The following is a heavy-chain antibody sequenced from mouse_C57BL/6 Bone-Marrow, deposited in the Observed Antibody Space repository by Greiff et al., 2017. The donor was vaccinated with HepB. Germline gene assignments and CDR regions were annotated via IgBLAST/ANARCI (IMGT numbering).Heavy chain of an antibody. J-gene: IGHJ1*03. CDR2: ISSGGDYI. V-gene: IGHV5-9-1*02. Sequence: DVKLVESGEGLVKPGGSLKLSCAASGFTFSSYAMSWVRQTPEKRLEWVAYISSGGDYIYYADTVKGRFPISRDNARNTLYLQMSSLKSEDTAMYYCTRAPLTTVVARYFDVWGTGTTVTVSS. D-gene: IGHD1-1*01. CDR3: TRAPLTTVVARYFDV. CDR1: GFTFSSYA.